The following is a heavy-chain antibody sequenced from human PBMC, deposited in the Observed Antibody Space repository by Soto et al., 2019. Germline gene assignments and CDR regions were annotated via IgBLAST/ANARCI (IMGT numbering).Heavy chain of an antibody. D-gene: IGHD2-2*01. V-gene: IGHV4-34*01. Sequence: QVQLQQWGAGLLKPSETLSLTCAVYGGSFSGYYWSWIRQPPGKGLEWIGEINHSGSTNYNPSLXGRITTPVDTXXNXFXXKLRSVTAADTAVYYCARGKGEDCSSTSCLSQQDYWGQGTLVTVSS. CDR1: GGSFSGYY. J-gene: IGHJ4*02. CDR2: INHSGST. CDR3: ARGKGEDCSSTSCLSQQDY.